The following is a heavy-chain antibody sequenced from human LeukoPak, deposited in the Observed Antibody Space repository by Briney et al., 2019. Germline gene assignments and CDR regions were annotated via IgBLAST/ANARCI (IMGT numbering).Heavy chain of an antibody. Sequence: ASVKVSCKASGYTFTGYYMHWVRQAPGQGLEWMGWINPNSGGTNYAQKFQGRDTMTRDTSISTAYMELSRLRSDDTAVYYCASSLLTRNWFDPWGQETLVTVSS. CDR3: ASSLLTRNWFDP. D-gene: IGHD2-15*01. J-gene: IGHJ5*02. V-gene: IGHV1-2*02. CDR2: INPNSGGT. CDR1: GYTFTGYY.